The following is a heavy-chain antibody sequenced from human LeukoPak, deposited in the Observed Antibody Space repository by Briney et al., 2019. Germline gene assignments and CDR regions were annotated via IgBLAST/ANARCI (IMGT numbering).Heavy chain of an antibody. Sequence: GGSLRLSCAASGFTFSSSWMHWVRQAPGKGLVWVSRINSDGSSTSYADSVKGRFTISRDNSKNTVHLQMDSLRAEDSAVYYCAKNAGYSYGLYYFDYWGQGTLVTVSS. D-gene: IGHD5-18*01. CDR1: GFTFSSSW. CDR3: AKNAGYSYGLYYFDY. V-gene: IGHV3-74*01. J-gene: IGHJ4*02. CDR2: INSDGSST.